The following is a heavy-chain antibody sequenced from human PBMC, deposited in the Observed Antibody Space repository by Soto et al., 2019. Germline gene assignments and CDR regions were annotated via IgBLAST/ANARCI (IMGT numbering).Heavy chain of an antibody. Sequence: EVQLVESGGGLVQPGGSLRLSCTASGVTFSSYSMVWVRQAPGKGLEWVSYISSSSSSIYYADSVKGRFSTSRDNAKNSTSPQMNSLRVEDTGVYYCARELGFDAVAHMDVWGQGTTVTVSS. CDR3: ARELGFDAVAHMDV. D-gene: IGHD6-19*01. J-gene: IGHJ6*02. V-gene: IGHV3-48*01. CDR2: ISSSSSSI. CDR1: GVTFSSYS.